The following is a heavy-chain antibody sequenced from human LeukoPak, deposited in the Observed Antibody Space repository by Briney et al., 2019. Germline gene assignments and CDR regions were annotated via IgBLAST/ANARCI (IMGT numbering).Heavy chain of an antibody. D-gene: IGHD6-13*01. CDR1: GGSISSYY. CDR2: IYYSGST. J-gene: IGHJ5*02. Sequence: SETLSLTCTVSGGSISSYYWSWIRQPPGKGLEWIGYIYYSGSTNYNPSLKSRVTISVDTSKNQFSLKLSSVTAADTAVYYCARDAGIAAATSNWFDPWGQGTLVTVSS. CDR3: ARDAGIAAATSNWFDP. V-gene: IGHV4-59*01.